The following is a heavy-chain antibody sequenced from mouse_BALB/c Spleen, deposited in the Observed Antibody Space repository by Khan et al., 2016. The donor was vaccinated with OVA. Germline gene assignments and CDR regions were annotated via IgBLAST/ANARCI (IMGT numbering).Heavy chain of an antibody. CDR3: ARWATLYFDV. CDR1: GYTFTNYW. Sequence: VQLQQSGGEVVRPGTSVKISCKASGYTFTNYWLGWVKQRPGHGLEWIGDIYPGGDYTNYNEKFKGEATLTVDTSSTTANMQLSSLTIEDSAVYFGARWATLYFDVWGAGTTVTVSS. CDR2: IYPGGDYT. D-gene: IGHD3-1*01. V-gene: IGHV1-63*02. J-gene: IGHJ1*01.